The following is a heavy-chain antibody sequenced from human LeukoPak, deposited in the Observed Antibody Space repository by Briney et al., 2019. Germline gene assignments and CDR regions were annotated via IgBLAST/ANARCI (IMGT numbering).Heavy chain of an antibody. J-gene: IGHJ4*02. D-gene: IGHD3-16*01. Sequence: PGGSLRLSCAASGFTFSSYAMSWVRQAPGKGLEWVSAISGSGGSTYYADSVKGRLTISRDNSKNTLYVQMNSLRGEDTAVYYCAKAGGNTCPYYFAYGGQGTLVPFSS. CDR3: AKAGGNTCPYYFAY. CDR1: GFTFSSYA. V-gene: IGHV3-23*01. CDR2: ISGSGGST.